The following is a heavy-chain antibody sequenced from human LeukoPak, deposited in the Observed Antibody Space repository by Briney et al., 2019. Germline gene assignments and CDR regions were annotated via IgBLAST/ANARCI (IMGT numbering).Heavy chain of an antibody. CDR3: ARVYVGAGYPYFDY. V-gene: IGHV3-66*01. CDR1: GFTVSTNS. J-gene: IGHJ4*02. D-gene: IGHD3-9*01. Sequence: PGGSLRLSCAASGFTVSTNSMSWVRQAPGKGLEWVSFIYSDNTHYSDSVKGRFTISRDNSKNTLYLQMNSLRAEDTAVYYCARVYVGAGYPYFDYWGQGTLVTVSS. CDR2: IYSDNT.